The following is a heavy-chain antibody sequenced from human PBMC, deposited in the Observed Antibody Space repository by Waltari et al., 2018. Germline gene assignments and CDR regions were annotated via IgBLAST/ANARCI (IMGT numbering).Heavy chain of an antibody. J-gene: IGHJ6*03. Sequence: QVQLVQSGAEVKKPGASVKVSCKASGNTFTSYDTNRVPQATGQGLEWMGWMNPNSGNTGYAQKFQGRVTMTRNTSISTAYMGLSSLRSEDTAVYYCARRENIAARDYYYCYMDVWGKGTTVTVSS. V-gene: IGHV1-8*01. CDR2: MNPNSGNT. D-gene: IGHD6-6*01. CDR3: ARRENIAARDYYYCYMDV. CDR1: GNTFTSYD.